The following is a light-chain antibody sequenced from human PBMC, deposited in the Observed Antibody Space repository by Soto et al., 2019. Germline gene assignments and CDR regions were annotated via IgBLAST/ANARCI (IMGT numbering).Light chain of an antibody. Sequence: EIVMTQSPATLSVSPGERATLSCRASQSVSSNLAWYQQKPGQAPRLLIYGASTRATGIPARFSGSVSGTEFTLTISSLQYEDFAVYYWHQYNNWPPGTFGQGNKVEIK. V-gene: IGKV3-15*01. J-gene: IGKJ1*01. CDR3: HQYNNWPPGT. CDR1: QSVSSN. CDR2: GAS.